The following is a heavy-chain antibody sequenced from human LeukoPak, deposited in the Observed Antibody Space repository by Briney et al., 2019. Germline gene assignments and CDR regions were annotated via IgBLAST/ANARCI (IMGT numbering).Heavy chain of an antibody. CDR2: ISAYNGNT. D-gene: IGHD1-26*01. Sequence: ASVKVSCKASGYTFTSYGISWVRQAPGQGLEWMGWISAYNGNTNYAQKLQGRVTMTRDTSTSTVYMELSSLRSEDTAVYYCARDLGGAEYYYYYYGMDVWGQGTTVTVSS. V-gene: IGHV1-18*01. CDR3: ARDLGGAEYYYYYYGMDV. J-gene: IGHJ6*02. CDR1: GYTFTSYG.